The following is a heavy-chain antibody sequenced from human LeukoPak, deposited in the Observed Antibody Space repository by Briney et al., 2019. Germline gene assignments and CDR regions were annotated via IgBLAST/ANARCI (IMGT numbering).Heavy chain of an antibody. Sequence: GGSLRLSCAASGFTFSSYSMNWVRQAPGKGLEWVSYISSSSSTIYYADSVKGRFTISRDNAKNSLYLQMNSLRAEDTAVYYCARGSITMVRGVTTSWGQGTLVTVSS. J-gene: IGHJ5*02. CDR2: ISSSSSTI. CDR3: ARGSITMVRGVTTS. CDR1: GFTFSSYS. D-gene: IGHD3-10*01. V-gene: IGHV3-48*01.